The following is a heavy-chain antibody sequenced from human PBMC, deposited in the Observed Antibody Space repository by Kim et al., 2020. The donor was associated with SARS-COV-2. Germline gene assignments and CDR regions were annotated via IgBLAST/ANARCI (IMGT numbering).Heavy chain of an antibody. D-gene: IGHD3-22*01. J-gene: IGHJ4*02. CDR1: GYTFTSYG. Sequence: ASVKVSCKASGYTFTSYGISWVRQAPGQGLEWMGWISAYNGNTNYAQKLQGRVTMTTDTSTSTAYMELRSLRSDDTAVYYCARDPGAYYDSSGYGYWGQGTLVTVSS. CDR3: ARDPGAYYDSSGYGY. CDR2: ISAYNGNT. V-gene: IGHV1-18*04.